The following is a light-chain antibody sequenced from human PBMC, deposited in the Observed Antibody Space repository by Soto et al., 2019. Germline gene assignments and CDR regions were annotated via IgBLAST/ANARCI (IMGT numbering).Light chain of an antibody. CDR2: DAA. CDR3: EQRSKWPIT. J-gene: IGKJ5*01. CDR1: QSVSKY. Sequence: EIVWTQSPATLSLSPGERATLSCRTSQSVSKYFAWYQQKPGRAPRLLIYDAASRATGISSRFIGSGSGKDFPLTISSLEPEDFAIDYCEQRSKWPITCGQGTRLEIK. V-gene: IGKV3-11*01.